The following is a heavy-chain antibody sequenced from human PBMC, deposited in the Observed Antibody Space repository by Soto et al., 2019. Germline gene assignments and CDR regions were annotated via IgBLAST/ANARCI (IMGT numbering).Heavy chain of an antibody. CDR2: ISYSGST. V-gene: IGHV4-30-4*01. CDR1: GGSISSGDYY. CDR3: AREDSDRYYYYYGMDV. D-gene: IGHD3-10*01. J-gene: IGHJ6*02. Sequence: QVQLQESGPGLVKPSQTLSLTCTVSGGSISSGDYYWSWIRQPPGKGLEWIGYISYSGSTNYNPSLKSRVTISVATSKNQFSLKLSSVTAADTAVYYCAREDSDRYYYYYGMDVWGQGTTVTVSS.